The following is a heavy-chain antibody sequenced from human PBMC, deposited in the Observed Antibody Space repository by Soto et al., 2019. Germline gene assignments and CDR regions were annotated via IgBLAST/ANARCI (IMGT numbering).Heavy chain of an antibody. CDR3: ARIAQPTIFGVVIREAFDI. V-gene: IGHV1-69*13. Sequence: ASVKVSCKASGGTFSSYAISWVRQAPGQGLEWMGGIIPIFGTANYAQKFQGRVTITADESTSTAYMELSSLRSEDTAGYYCARIAQPTIFGVVIREAFDIWGQGTMVTVSS. CDR1: GGTFSSYA. D-gene: IGHD3-3*01. CDR2: IIPIFGTA. J-gene: IGHJ3*02.